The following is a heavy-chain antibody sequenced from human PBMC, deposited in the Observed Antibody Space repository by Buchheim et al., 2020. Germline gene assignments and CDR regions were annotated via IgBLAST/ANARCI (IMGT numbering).Heavy chain of an antibody. D-gene: IGHD5-24*01. CDR1: GFTFSSYW. CDR3: VRVEGRDGYNRFTLAY. J-gene: IGHJ4*02. V-gene: IGHV3-74*01. CDR2: INSDGSST. Sequence: EVQLVESGGGLVQPGGSLRLSCAASGFTFSSYWMHWVRQAPGKGLVWVSRINSDGSSTSYADSVKGRFTISRDNAKNTLYLQRNRLRAEDTDLYYCVRVEGRDGYNRFTLAYWGQGTL.